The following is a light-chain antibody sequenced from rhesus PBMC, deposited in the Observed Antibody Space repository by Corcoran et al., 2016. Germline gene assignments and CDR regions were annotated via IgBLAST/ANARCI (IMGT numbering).Light chain of an antibody. CDR2: KAS. CDR3: QHHNSSPYS. Sequence: DIQMTQSPSSLSASVGDTVTITCRASQSVSSWLAWYQQKPGKAPKLLVNKASNLQSGVPSRFNGVGSGTEFTLTIGSLQSEDFATYYCQHHNSSPYSFGQGTKVAI. J-gene: IGKJ2*01. V-gene: IGKV1-22*01. CDR1: QSVSSW.